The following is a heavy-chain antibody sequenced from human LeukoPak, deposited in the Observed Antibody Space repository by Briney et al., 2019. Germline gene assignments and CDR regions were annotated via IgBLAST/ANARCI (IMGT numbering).Heavy chain of an antibody. CDR1: GFAFSSYG. CDR2: ISGSSSYI. Sequence: PGGSLRLSCAASGFAFSSYGMHWVRQAPGKGLEWVSSISGSSSYIYYADSVKGRFTISRDNAKNSLYLQMNSLRAEDTAVYYCARVVRVAGHFDYWGQGTLATVSS. CDR3: ARVVRVAGHFDY. D-gene: IGHD6-19*01. J-gene: IGHJ4*02. V-gene: IGHV3-21*01.